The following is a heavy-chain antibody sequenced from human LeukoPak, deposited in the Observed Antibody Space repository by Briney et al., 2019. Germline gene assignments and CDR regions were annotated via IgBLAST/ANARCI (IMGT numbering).Heavy chain of an antibody. CDR3: ARDDGSGKEDF. CDR1: GCSVSSGSYY. Sequence: SETLSLTCTVSGCSVSSGSYYWSWIRQPPGKGLEWIGYIYYTGSTNYNPSLKSRVTMSVDTSKNQFSLKLSSVTAADTAVYYCARDDGSGKEDFWGQGTLVTVSS. V-gene: IGHV4-61*01. J-gene: IGHJ4*02. CDR2: IYYTGST. D-gene: IGHD6-19*01.